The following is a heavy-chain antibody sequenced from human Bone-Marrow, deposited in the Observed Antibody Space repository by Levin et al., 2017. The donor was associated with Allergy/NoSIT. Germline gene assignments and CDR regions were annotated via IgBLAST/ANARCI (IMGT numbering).Heavy chain of an antibody. Sequence: KPGESLKISCQGSGYRFASYWISWVRQMPGKGLEWMGRIDISDSYTNYSPSFEGHVTMSADQSTTTAYLQWSSLKASDTAIYYCAQHATVEGYFYHFMAFWGKGTTVTVSS. CDR1: GYRFASYW. CDR2: IDISDSYT. D-gene: IGHD1-1*01. V-gene: IGHV5-10-1*01. CDR3: AQHATVEGYFYHFMAF. J-gene: IGHJ6*03.